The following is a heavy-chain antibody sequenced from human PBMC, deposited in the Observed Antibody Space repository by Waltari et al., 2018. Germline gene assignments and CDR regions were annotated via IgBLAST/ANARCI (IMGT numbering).Heavy chain of an antibody. D-gene: IGHD6-6*01. J-gene: IGHJ1*01. CDR3: ASDYHRAARSSGHFQH. CDR1: GGSFSGYY. CDR2: INHSGST. V-gene: IGHV4-34*01. Sequence: QVQLQQWGAGLLKPSETLSLTCAVYGGSFSGYYWSWIRQPPGKGLEWIGEINHSGSTNYNPSLKSRVTISVDTSKNQFSLKLSSVTAADTAVYYCASDYHRAARSSGHFQHWGQGTLVTVSS.